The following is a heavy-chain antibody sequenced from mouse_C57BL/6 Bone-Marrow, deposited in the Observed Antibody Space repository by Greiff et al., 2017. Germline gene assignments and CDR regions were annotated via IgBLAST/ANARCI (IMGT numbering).Heavy chain of an antibody. CDR3: ARHKLSTTVVARWYFDV. V-gene: IGHV5-6*01. CDR1: GFTFSSYG. D-gene: IGHD1-1*01. Sequence: EVHLVESGGDLVKPGGSLKLSCAASGFTFSSYGMSWVRQTPDKRLEWVATISSGGSYTYYPDSVKGRFTISRDNAKNTLYLQMSSLKSEDTAMYYWARHKLSTTVVARWYFDVWGTGTTVTVSS. J-gene: IGHJ1*03. CDR2: ISSGGSYT.